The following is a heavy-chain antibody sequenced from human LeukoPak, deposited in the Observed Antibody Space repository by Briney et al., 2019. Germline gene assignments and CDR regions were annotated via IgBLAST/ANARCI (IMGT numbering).Heavy chain of an antibody. Sequence: AGGSLRLSCAASGFTFSDHYMDWVRQAPGKGLEWVGRTRNKANSYTTEYAASVKGRFTISRDDSKNSLYLQMNSPKTEDTAVYYCASLYGSGKRWVDPWGQGTLVTVSS. J-gene: IGHJ5*02. CDR3: ASLYGSGKRWVDP. D-gene: IGHD3-10*01. CDR2: TRNKANSYTT. CDR1: GFTFSDHY. V-gene: IGHV3-72*01.